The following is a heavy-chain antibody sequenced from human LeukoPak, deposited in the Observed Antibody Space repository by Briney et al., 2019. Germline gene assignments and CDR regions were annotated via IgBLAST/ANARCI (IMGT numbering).Heavy chain of an antibody. Sequence: SQTLSLTCAISGDSVSSDRVTWNWSRQSPSRGLEWRGGTYFRATGYNDYGVSVRGRITVNPDTSKNQFSLPLTSVTPEDTHVHYCARRLTKYDCFDPWGQGILVTVSS. J-gene: IGHJ5*02. CDR1: GDSVSSDRVT. CDR2: TYFRATGYN. CDR3: ARRLTKYDCFDP. D-gene: IGHD4-11*01. V-gene: IGHV6-1*01.